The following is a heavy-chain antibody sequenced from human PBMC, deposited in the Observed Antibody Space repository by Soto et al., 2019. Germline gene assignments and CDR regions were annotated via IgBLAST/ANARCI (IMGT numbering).Heavy chain of an antibody. J-gene: IGHJ3*02. CDR3: ARTTVTTDDDAFDI. CDR2: INHSGST. D-gene: IGHD4-17*01. CDR1: GGSFSGYY. Sequence: SETLSLTCAVYGGSFSGYYWSWIRQPPGKGLEWIGEINHSGSTNYNPSLKSRVTISVDTSKNQFSLKLSSVTAADTAVYYCARTTVTTDDDAFDIWGQGTMVT. V-gene: IGHV4-34*01.